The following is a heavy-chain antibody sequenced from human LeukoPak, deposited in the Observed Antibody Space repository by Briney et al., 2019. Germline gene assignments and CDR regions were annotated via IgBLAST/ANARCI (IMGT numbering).Heavy chain of an antibody. Sequence: GGSLRLSCAASGFTFSSYWMTWVRQAPGKGLEWVADIKQDGSEKYYVDSVKGRFTISRDNAKNSLYLQMNSLRAEDTAVYYCAELGITMIGGVWGKGTTVTISS. CDR3: AELGITMIGGV. V-gene: IGHV3-7*01. CDR2: IKQDGSEK. CDR1: GFTFSSYW. J-gene: IGHJ6*04. D-gene: IGHD3-10*02.